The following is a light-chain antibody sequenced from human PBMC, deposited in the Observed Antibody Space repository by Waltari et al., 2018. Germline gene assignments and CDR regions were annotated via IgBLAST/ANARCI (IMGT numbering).Light chain of an antibody. V-gene: IGLV2-14*03. J-gene: IGLJ1*01. CDR1: VSAFGVFDN. CDR3: SSYTTISTSV. Sequence: SPLPQPPSVSGPPGRSFAFPSPGPVSAFGVFDNVPWYQQHPGRPPKLITPDVNKLSSGMSNRFSGSKSGNTASLIISGLQNEDEADYYCSSYTTISTSVFGTGTKVTVL. CDR2: DVN.